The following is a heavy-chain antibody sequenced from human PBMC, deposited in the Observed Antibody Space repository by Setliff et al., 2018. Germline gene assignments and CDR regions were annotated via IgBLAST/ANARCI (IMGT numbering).Heavy chain of an antibody. CDR3: ARDRGYCSSTSCYDGFDP. J-gene: IGHJ5*02. Sequence: GGSVKVSCKASGYTFITYDINWVRQASGQGLEWMGWMNPNSGGTNYAQKFQGWVTMTRDTSISTAYMELSRLRSDDTAVYYCARDRGYCSSTSCYDGFDPWGQGTLVTVSS. V-gene: IGHV1-2*04. D-gene: IGHD2-2*01. CDR2: MNPNSGGT. CDR1: GYTFITYD.